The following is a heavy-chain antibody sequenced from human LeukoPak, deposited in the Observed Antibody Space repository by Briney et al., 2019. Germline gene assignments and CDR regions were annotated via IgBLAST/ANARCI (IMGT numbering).Heavy chain of an antibody. D-gene: IGHD2-2*01. J-gene: IGHJ4*02. CDR3: ARGRDLDCSSTSCSMFDY. CDR2: IIPILGIA. Sequence: SVKVSCKASGGTFSSYAISWVRQAPGQGLEWMGRIIPILGIANYAQKFQGRVTITADKSTSTAYMELSSLRSEDTAVYYCARGRDLDCSSTSCSMFDYWGQGTLVTVSS. CDR1: GGTFSSYA. V-gene: IGHV1-69*04.